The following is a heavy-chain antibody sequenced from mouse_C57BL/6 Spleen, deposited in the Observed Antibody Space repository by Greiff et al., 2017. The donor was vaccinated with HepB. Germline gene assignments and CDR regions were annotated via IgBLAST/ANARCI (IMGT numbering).Heavy chain of an antibody. CDR2: ISSGGDYI. Sequence: LVESGEGLVKPGGSLKLSCAASGFTFSSYAMSWVRQTPEKRLEWVAYISSGGDYIYYADTVKGRFTISRDNARNTLYRQMSSLKSEDTAMYYCTRDEAPFAYWGQGTLVTVSA. CDR1: GFTFSSYA. J-gene: IGHJ3*01. V-gene: IGHV5-9-1*02. CDR3: TRDEAPFAY.